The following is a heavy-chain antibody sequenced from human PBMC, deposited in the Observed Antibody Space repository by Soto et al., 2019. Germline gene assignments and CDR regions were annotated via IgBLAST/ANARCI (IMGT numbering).Heavy chain of an antibody. CDR3: ARESRFLEWLSLNWFDP. CDR2: ISSSSSTI. Sequence: GGSLRLSCAASGFTFSSYSMNWVRQAPGKGLEWVSYISSSSSTIYYADSVKGRFTISRDNAKNSLYLQMNSLRDEDTAVYYCARESRFLEWLSLNWFDPWGQGTLDTV. D-gene: IGHD3-3*01. V-gene: IGHV3-48*02. J-gene: IGHJ5*02. CDR1: GFTFSSYS.